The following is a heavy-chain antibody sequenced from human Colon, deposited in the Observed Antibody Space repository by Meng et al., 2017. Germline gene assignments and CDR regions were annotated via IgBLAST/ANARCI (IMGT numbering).Heavy chain of an antibody. CDR1: GASVSSGNHY. D-gene: IGHD1-26*01. Sequence: QGSGPGPLGPSGTLSLHCTVPGASVSSGNHYWGWIRQPPGKGLEYIAYVDYSGSTHYNPSLKSRVTMSVDTSKKQLSLKLSSVTAADTAVYYCAGGPWEFDYWGQGTLVTVSS. CDR3: AGGPWEFDY. J-gene: IGHJ4*02. CDR2: VDYSGST. V-gene: IGHV4-61*01.